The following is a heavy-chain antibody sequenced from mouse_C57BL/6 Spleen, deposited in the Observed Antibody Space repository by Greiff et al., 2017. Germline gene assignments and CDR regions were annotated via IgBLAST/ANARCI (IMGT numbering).Heavy chain of an antibody. CDR2: IDPSDGYT. J-gene: IGHJ4*01. Sequence: QVQLQQPGAELVMPGASVKLSCKASGYTFTRYCMHWVKQRPGQGLEWIGEIDPSDGYTNYNQKFKGKSTLTVDKSSSTAYMQLSRLTSEDSAVYYCARGETFPCDMDYWGQGTTVTVSS. CDR3: ARGETFPCDMDY. CDR1: GYTFTRYC. V-gene: IGHV1-69*01.